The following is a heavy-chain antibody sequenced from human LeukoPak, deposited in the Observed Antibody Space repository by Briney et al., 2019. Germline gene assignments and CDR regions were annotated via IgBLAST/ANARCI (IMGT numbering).Heavy chain of an antibody. Sequence: PGGSLRLSCSVSGFTFSSHAMTWVRQAPGRGLEWVSSIDLSDKTYYAYSVKGRFTISRDNSRNTLFLQMDSLRAEDSAIYYCANEVRPNDYWGQGTLVTVSS. CDR1: GFTFSSHA. D-gene: IGHD2-2*01. CDR3: ANEVRPNDY. V-gene: IGHV3-23*01. J-gene: IGHJ4*02. CDR2: IDLSDKT.